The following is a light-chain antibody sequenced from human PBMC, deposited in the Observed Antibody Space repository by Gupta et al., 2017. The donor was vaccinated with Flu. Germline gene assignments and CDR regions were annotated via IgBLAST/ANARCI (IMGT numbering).Light chain of an antibody. V-gene: IGKV1-9*01. CDR1: QGISSS. Sequence: VLSASVGDRVTITCRAGQGISSSLGWYQQKPGKAPNLLIYGASTWQRGVPSRFSGSGSGTEFTLTISSRQPDDSATYFCQHLNSYPRFTFGPGTKVDIK. CDR2: GAS. CDR3: QHLNSYPRFT. J-gene: IGKJ3*01.